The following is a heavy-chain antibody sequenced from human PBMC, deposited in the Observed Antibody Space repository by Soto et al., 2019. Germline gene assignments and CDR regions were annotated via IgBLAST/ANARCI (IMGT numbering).Heavy chain of an antibody. CDR1: GYMFNTYG. CDR3: ARTYGSGSYFLPFEY. D-gene: IGHD3-10*01. Sequence: QVQLVQSGAEVKKPGASVKVSCKASGYMFNTYGITWVRQAPGQGLEWMGWISAYNGNIDYAQNLQGRVTMSIDTFTSTAYMELRSLRSFDTALYYCARTYGSGSYFLPFEYWGQGTLVSVSS. V-gene: IGHV1-18*01. CDR2: ISAYNGNI. J-gene: IGHJ4*02.